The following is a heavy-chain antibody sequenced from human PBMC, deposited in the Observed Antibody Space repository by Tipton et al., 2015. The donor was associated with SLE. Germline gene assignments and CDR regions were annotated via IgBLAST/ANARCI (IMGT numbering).Heavy chain of an antibody. Sequence: SLRLSCAASGFTFSSYSMNWVRQAPGKGLEWVSVVYASGSPTYYADSVKGRFTVSRDNSRNTLYLQMDDLRDEDTAVYYCARDSATCCWYFDLWGLGTLVTVSS. D-gene: IGHD2-2*01. J-gene: IGHJ2*01. CDR2: VYASGSPT. CDR1: GFTFSSYS. V-gene: IGHV3-23*03. CDR3: ARDSATCCWYFDL.